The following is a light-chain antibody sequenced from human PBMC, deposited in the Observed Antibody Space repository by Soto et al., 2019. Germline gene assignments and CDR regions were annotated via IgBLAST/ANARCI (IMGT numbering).Light chain of an antibody. V-gene: IGKV3-15*01. Sequence: EIVMTQSPATLPVSPGERATLSCRATQSVSSNLAWYQQKPGQAPRLLIYGASTRATGTPARFSGSRSGTEVTLTIRCVQSEDFAVYYCQQYNNWPPSFGQGKRLEIK. CDR1: QSVSSN. CDR2: GAS. J-gene: IGKJ5*01. CDR3: QQYNNWPPS.